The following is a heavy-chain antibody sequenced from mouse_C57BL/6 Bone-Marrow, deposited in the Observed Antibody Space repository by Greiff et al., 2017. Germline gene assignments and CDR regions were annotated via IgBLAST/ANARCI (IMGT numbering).Heavy chain of an antibody. CDR3: ARREAITTVVAEGYFDY. Sequence: QVTLKVSGPGILQSSQTLSLTCSFSGFSLSTSGMGVSWIRQPSGKGLEWLAHIYWDDDKRYNPSLKRRLTISKDTSRNQVFLKITSVDTADTATYYCARREAITTVVAEGYFDYWGQGTTLTVSS. D-gene: IGHD1-1*01. CDR1: GFSLSTSGMG. J-gene: IGHJ2*01. CDR2: IYWDDDK. V-gene: IGHV8-12*01.